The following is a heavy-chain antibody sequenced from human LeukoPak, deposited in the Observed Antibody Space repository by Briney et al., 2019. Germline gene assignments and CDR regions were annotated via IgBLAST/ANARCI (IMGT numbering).Heavy chain of an antibody. CDR2: IYYSGTT. J-gene: IGHJ4*02. Sequence: SETLSLTCNVSGAPINNYWWNWIRLPLGKGPEWIGSIYYSGTTYSDPSLKSRVTISVDSSKSQFSLKLSSVTAADTAVYYCARDRRGYGNYAGGFDYWGQGILVTVSA. CDR3: ARDRRGYGNYAGGFDY. D-gene: IGHD4-11*01. CDR1: GAPINNYW. V-gene: IGHV4-59*01.